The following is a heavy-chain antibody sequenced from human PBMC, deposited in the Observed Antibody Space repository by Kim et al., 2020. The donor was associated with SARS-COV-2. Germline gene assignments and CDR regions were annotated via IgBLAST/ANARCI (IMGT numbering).Heavy chain of an antibody. CDR3: ASPTTRDGYNYFGY. J-gene: IGHJ4*02. CDR2: ISGSGGST. CDR1: GFTFSSYA. V-gene: IGHV3-23*01. Sequence: GGSLRLSCAASGFTFSSYAMSWVRQAPGKGLEWVSAISGSGGSTYYADSVKGRFTISRDNSKNTLYLQMNSLRAEDTAVYYCASPTTRDGYNYFGYWGQGTLVTVSS. D-gene: IGHD5-12*01.